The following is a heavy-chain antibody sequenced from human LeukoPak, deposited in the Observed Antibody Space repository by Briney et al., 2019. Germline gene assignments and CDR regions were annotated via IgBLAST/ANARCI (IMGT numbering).Heavy chain of an antibody. D-gene: IGHD1-7*01. CDR1: GFTVSSNY. Sequence: GGSLRLSCAASGFTVSSNYMSWVRQAPGKGLEWVSSISSSSSYIYYADSVKGRFTISRDNAKNSLYLQMNSLRAEDTAVYYCARMNYVSSGWGAPFDYWGQGTLVTVSS. CDR3: ARMNYVSSGWGAPFDY. V-gene: IGHV3-21*01. CDR2: ISSSSSYI. J-gene: IGHJ4*02.